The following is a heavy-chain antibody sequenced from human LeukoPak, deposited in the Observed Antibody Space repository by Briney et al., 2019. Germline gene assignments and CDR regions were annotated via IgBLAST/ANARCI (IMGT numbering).Heavy chain of an antibody. V-gene: IGHV4-39*07. CDR2: IYYSGST. CDR3: AREGGIAAELDY. J-gene: IGHJ4*02. CDR1: GGSISSSSYY. Sequence: SETLSLTCTVSGGSISSSSYYWGWIRQPPGKGLEWIGSIYYSGSTYYNPSLKSRVTISVDTSKNQFSLKLSSVTAADTAVYYCAREGGIAAELDYWGQGTLVTVSS. D-gene: IGHD6-13*01.